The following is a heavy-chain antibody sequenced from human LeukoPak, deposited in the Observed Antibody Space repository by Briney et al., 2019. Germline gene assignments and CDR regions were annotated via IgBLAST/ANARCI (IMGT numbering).Heavy chain of an antibody. Sequence: SETLSLTCTVSGGSMSNYYWSWIRQPPGKGLDWIGYIYYRGSTNYNPSLKSRVTISVDTSKNQFSLKLSSVTAADTAVYYCARGEYLFDYWGQGTLVTVSS. CDR1: GGSMSNYY. CDR3: ARGEYLFDY. V-gene: IGHV4-59*01. CDR2: IYYRGST. D-gene: IGHD3-10*01. J-gene: IGHJ4*02.